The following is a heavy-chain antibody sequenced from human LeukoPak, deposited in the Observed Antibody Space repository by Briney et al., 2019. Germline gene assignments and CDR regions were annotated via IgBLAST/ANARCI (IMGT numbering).Heavy chain of an antibody. J-gene: IGHJ4*02. Sequence: GGSLRLSCAASGFTFSSYWMYWVRQAPGKGLVWISNINEYGTTAYADSVKGRFTISRDNAKNILYLQMNSLRAEDTAVYYCARVRGGNWGRGTLVTVSS. CDR1: GFTFSSYW. V-gene: IGHV3-74*01. D-gene: IGHD3-16*01. CDR3: ARVRGGN. CDR2: INEYGTT.